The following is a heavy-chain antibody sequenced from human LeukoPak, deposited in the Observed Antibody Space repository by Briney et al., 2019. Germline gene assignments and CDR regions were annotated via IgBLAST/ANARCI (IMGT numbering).Heavy chain of an antibody. CDR1: GFTFSDYY. CDR2: ISSSGSTI. V-gene: IGHV3-11*01. Sequence: GGSLRLSCAASGFTFSDYYMSWIRQAPGKGLEWVSYISSSGSTIYYADSVKGRFTISRDNAKNSLYLQMNSLRAEDTAVYYCARDLYGPKHISIAVAGYSSFDYWGQGTLVTVSS. CDR3: ARDLYGPKHISIAVAGYSSFDY. J-gene: IGHJ4*02. D-gene: IGHD6-19*01.